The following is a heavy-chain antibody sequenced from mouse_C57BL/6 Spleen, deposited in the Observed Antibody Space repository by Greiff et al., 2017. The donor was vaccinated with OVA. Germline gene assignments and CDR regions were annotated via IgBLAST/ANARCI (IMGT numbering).Heavy chain of an antibody. J-gene: IGHJ3*01. CDR3: ARSLYDYDVGAWFAY. CDR2: INPSSGYT. Sequence: VQLQQSGAELARPGASVKMSCKASGYTFTSYTMHWVKQRPGQGLEWIGYINPSSGYTKYNQKFKDKATLTADKSSSTAYMQLSSLTSEDSAVYYCARSLYDYDVGAWFAYWGQGTLVTVSA. D-gene: IGHD2-4*01. V-gene: IGHV1-4*01. CDR1: GYTFTSYT.